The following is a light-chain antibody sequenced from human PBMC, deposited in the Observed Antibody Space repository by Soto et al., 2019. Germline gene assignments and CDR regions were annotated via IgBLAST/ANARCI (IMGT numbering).Light chain of an antibody. J-gene: IGKJ1*01. V-gene: IGKV3-11*01. CDR3: LQGYNYPQT. CDR2: VAT. CDR1: QSVSIL. Sequence: DIQFTQSPCTLALSLLERSTLSCRASQSVSILLAWYQQKPGQAPRLLIHVATTRATGIPARFSGSGSGTDFTLTISSLQPEDFATYYCLQGYNYPQTFGQGTKVDIK.